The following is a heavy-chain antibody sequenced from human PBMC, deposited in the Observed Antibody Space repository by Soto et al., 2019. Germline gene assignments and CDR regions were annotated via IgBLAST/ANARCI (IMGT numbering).Heavy chain of an antibody. Sequence: SVKVSCKASGGTFSSYAISWVRQAPGQGLEWMGGIIPIFGTANYAQKFQGRVTITADESTSTAYMELSSLRSEDTAVYYCAREGNQVKTAMVGYYYGMDVGAQGPT. J-gene: IGHJ6*02. D-gene: IGHD5-18*01. CDR1: GGTFSSYA. V-gene: IGHV1-69*13. CDR2: IIPIFGTA. CDR3: AREGNQVKTAMVGYYYGMDV.